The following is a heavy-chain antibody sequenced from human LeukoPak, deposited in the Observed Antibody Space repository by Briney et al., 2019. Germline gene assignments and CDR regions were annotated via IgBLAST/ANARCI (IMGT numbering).Heavy chain of an antibody. CDR1: GASISGYY. D-gene: IGHD1-14*01. CDR3: AILPTV. V-gene: IGHV4-59*01. Sequence: PSETLSLTCTVSGASISGYYWSWIRQPPGKGLEWIGYIYNSVNDYNPSLKSRVIISSDLSKNQFSLRLSSMTAADRAVYYCAILPTVWGQGTLVTVSS. J-gene: IGHJ4*02. CDR2: IYNSVN.